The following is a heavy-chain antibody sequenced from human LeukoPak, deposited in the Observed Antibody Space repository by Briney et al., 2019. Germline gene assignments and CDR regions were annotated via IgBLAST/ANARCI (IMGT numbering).Heavy chain of an antibody. CDR2: IYSTGST. Sequence: SETLSLTCSVSGGSISSYYWSWIRQPPGKGLEWIGCIYSTGSTNYNPSLKSRVTISIDTPKNQFSLKLTSVTAADTAVYYCARKRWLQFAYFDYWGQGTLVTVSS. CDR1: GGSISSYY. CDR3: ARKRWLQFAYFDY. D-gene: IGHD5-24*01. V-gene: IGHV4-59*08. J-gene: IGHJ4*02.